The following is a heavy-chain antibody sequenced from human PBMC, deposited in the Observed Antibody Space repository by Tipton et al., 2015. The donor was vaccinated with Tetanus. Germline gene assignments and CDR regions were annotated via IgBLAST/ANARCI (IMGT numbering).Heavy chain of an antibody. Sequence: SLRLSCAASGFNFKTLGINWVRQAPGKGLEWISYISSSGTTMYYADSVDGRFTISRDNAKNTMYLQMNSLRAEDTATYYCAKLKSRGDSSAIEHWGQGTLVTVSS. CDR1: GFNFKTLG. J-gene: IGHJ4*02. CDR2: ISSSGTTM. CDR3: AKLKSRGDSSAIEH. D-gene: IGHD2-21*02. V-gene: IGHV3-48*01.